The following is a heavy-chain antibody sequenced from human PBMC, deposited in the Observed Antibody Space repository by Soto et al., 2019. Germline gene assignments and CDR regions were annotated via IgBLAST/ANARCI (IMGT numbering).Heavy chain of an antibody. V-gene: IGHV3-15*01. CDR1: GFTFSNAW. CDR2: IKSKTDGGTT. D-gene: IGHD2-21*02. CDR3: TTDPRWGDQFDY. Sequence: GGSLRLSCAASGFTFSNAWMSWVRQAPGKGLEWVGRIKSKTDGGTTDYAAPVKGRFTISRDDSKNTLYLQMNSLKTEDTAVYYCTTDPRWGDQFDYWGQGTLVTVSS. J-gene: IGHJ4*02.